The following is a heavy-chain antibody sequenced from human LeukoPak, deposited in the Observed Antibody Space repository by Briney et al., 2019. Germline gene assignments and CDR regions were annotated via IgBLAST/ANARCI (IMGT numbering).Heavy chain of an antibody. CDR3: AKDRRGRALYSSSSAYCDY. Sequence: PGGSLRLSCVASGFTFSIYGMSWVRQAPGKGPEWVSAISDSGTMTYYADSVKGRFTVSRDNSKNTLYLQMNSLRAEDTAVYYCAKDRRGRALYSSSSAYCDYWGQGTLVTVSS. CDR1: GFTFSIYG. J-gene: IGHJ4*02. D-gene: IGHD6-6*01. CDR2: ISDSGTMT. V-gene: IGHV3-23*01.